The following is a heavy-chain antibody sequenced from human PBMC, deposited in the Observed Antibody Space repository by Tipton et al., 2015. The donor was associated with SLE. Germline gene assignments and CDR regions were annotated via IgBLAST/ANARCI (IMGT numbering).Heavy chain of an antibody. D-gene: IGHD1-26*01. Sequence: TLSLTCTISSSDQYWGWIRQPPGKGLEWIGSISYSGGTYYNPSLKSRATILVDTSKNQFSLKVGSVTAADTAVYYCAKDGVSDSGVGFELWGQGTLVTVSS. V-gene: IGHV4-39*07. CDR2: ISYSGGT. CDR3: AKDGVSDSGVGFEL. J-gene: IGHJ5*02. CDR1: SSSDQY.